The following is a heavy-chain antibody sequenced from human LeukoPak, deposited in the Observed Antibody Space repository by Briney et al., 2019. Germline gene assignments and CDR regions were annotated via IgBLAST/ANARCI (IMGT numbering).Heavy chain of an antibody. CDR3: ARSLAGAGPWVDY. Sequence: ASVKVSCKASGYTFTSYDINWVRQAPGQGLEWMGWMNPNSGNTGYARKFQGRVTMTRNTSISTAYMELSSLRSEDTAVYYCARSLAGAGPWVDYWGQGTLVTVSS. CDR1: GYTFTSYD. V-gene: IGHV1-8*01. J-gene: IGHJ4*02. CDR2: MNPNSGNT. D-gene: IGHD6-19*01.